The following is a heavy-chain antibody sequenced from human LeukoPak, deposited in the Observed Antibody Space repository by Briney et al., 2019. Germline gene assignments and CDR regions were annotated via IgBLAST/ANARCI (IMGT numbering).Heavy chain of an antibody. Sequence: GGSLRLSCAASGFMFSSYWMSWVRQAPGKGLEWVADIKEDGSEKSYVDSVKGRFTISRDNAKNSLYLQMNSLRAEDTAVYYCASYYDILTGYYSFDYWGQGTLVTVSS. CDR2: IKEDGSEK. CDR1: GFMFSSYW. D-gene: IGHD3-9*01. CDR3: ASYYDILTGYYSFDY. J-gene: IGHJ4*02. V-gene: IGHV3-7*01.